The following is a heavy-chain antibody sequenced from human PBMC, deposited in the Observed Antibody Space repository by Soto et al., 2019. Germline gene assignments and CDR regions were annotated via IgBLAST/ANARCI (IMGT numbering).Heavy chain of an antibody. CDR2: IRAYNGNT. J-gene: IGHJ4*02. Sequence: QVQLVQSGAEVKKPGASVKVSYKASGYTFTSYGISWVRQAPGQGLEWMGWIRAYNGNTNYAQKLQGRVTMTPDTSPSTAYPELRRLTSDDMAVYYSARDLPPEDYWGQGTLVTVSS. V-gene: IGHV1-18*03. CDR3: ARDLPPEDY. CDR1: GYTFTSYG.